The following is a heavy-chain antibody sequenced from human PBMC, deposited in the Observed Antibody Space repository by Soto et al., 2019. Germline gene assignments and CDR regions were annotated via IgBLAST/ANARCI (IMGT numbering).Heavy chain of an antibody. J-gene: IGHJ4*02. CDR3: AGDPYYYGSAF. D-gene: IGHD3-10*01. CDR1: GFRFRDHY. CDR2: ISSSGTTM. V-gene: IGHV3-11*01. Sequence: GGSRRLSWAASGFRFRDHYMTWIRQAPGKGLEWVSKISSSGTTMYYADSVKGRFTVSRDNAQNSLYLQMNSLRAEDTAVYYCAGDPYYYGSAFWGQGTLVTVSS.